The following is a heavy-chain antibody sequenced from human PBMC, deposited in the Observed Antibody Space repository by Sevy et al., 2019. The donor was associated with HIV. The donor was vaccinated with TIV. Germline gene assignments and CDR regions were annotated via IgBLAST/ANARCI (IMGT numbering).Heavy chain of an antibody. V-gene: IGHV3-30*04. D-gene: IGHD3-16*01. CDR1: GFSFSSYA. J-gene: IGHJ6*02. Sequence: GGSLRLSCAASGFSFSSYAMLWVRQAPGKGLDWVALILYDGSNKYYADSVKGRFTISRDNAKNTLYLQMNSLRPEDTAVYYCARDGLGGFAQTLDVWGQVTTVTVSS. CDR3: ARDGLGGFAQTLDV. CDR2: ILYDGSNK.